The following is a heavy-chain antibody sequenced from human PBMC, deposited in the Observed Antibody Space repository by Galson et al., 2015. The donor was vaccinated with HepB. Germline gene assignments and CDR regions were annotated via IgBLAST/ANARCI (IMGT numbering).Heavy chain of an antibody. V-gene: IGHV3-30-3*01. CDR2: ISYDGSNK. J-gene: IGHJ6*03. Sequence: SLRLSCAASGFTFSSYAMHWVRQAPGKGLEWVAVISYDGSNKYYADSVKGRFTISRDNSKNTLYLQMNSLRAEDTAVYYCARDEDSYGWSAYMDVWGKGTTVTVSS. D-gene: IGHD5-18*01. CDR1: GFTFSSYA. CDR3: ARDEDSYGWSAYMDV.